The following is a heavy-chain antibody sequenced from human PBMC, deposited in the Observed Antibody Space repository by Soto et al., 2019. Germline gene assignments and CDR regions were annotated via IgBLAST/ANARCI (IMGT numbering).Heavy chain of an antibody. CDR2: IDIAGNT. D-gene: IGHD1-1*01. CDR3: AREGERGSGDSVDALDI. J-gene: IGHJ3*02. V-gene: IGHV3-13*01. CDR1: AFTFSSYD. Sequence: GGSLRLSCAASAFTFSSYDMHWVRQATGKGLEWVSAIDIAGNTYYSGSVEGRFTISRENGKNSLYLQMSSLRAGDTAVYYCAREGERGSGDSVDALDIWGHGTLVTVS.